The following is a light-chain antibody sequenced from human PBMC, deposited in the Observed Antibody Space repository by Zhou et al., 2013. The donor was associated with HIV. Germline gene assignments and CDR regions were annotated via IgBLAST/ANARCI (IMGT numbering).Light chain of an antibody. J-gene: IGKJ5*01. CDR1: QSVSSY. CDR3: QQRYRWPIT. V-gene: IGKV3-11*01. CDR2: DAS. Sequence: EIVLTQSPATLSLSPGERATLSCRASQSVSSYLAWYQQKPGQAPRLLIYDASNRATGIPARFSGSGSGTDFALTIISLEPEDVAVYYCQQRYRWPITFGQGTRLEIK.